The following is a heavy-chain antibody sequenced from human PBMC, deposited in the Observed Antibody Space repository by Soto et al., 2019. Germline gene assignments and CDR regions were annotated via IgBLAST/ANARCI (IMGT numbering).Heavy chain of an antibody. D-gene: IGHD4-17*01. CDR1: VGSISIGDYD. J-gene: IGHJ5*02. Sequence: PPETLSLTCTFYVGSISIGDYDWSWIRQPPGKGLEWIGYVYYSGSTYSNPSLKSRVIISVDTSKNQFSLKLSSVTAADTAVYYCVRQWRDNYGDFYNWFDPWGLGIMVTVSS. CDR3: VRQWRDNYGDFYNWFDP. CDR2: VYYSGST. V-gene: IGHV4-30-4*01.